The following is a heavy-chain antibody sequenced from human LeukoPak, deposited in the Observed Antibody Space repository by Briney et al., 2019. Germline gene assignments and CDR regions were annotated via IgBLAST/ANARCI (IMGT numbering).Heavy chain of an antibody. J-gene: IGHJ4*02. Sequence: SETLSLTXAVYGGSFSGYYWSWIRQPPGKGMEWIGEINHSGSTNYNPSLKSRVTISVDTSKNQFSLKLSSVTAADTAVYYCARQATMPPPDDYWGQGTLVTVSS. CDR1: GGSFSGYY. CDR3: ARQATMPPPDDY. D-gene: IGHD5-24*01. V-gene: IGHV4-34*01. CDR2: INHSGST.